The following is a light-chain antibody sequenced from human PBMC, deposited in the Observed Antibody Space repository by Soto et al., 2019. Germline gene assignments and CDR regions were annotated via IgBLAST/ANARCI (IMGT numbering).Light chain of an antibody. CDR3: RRHGSYPLS. Sequence: ENVLTQSPGIMSLSPGERATLFCRASQSVSSTYLAWYQQKLGQAPRLLIYGTSTRATGIPDRFSGSESGTVFTLTISRQEPEDFAVYFCRRHGSYPLSFGPGTKM. J-gene: IGKJ3*01. CDR1: QSVSSTY. CDR2: GTS. V-gene: IGKV3-20*01.